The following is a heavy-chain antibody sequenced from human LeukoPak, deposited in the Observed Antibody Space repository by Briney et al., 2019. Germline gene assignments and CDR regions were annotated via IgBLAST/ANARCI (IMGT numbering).Heavy chain of an antibody. J-gene: IGHJ3*02. D-gene: IGHD7-27*01. V-gene: IGHV4-4*07. CDR2: IYTSGST. Sequence: SETLSLTCTVSGGSISSYYWSWIRQPAGKGLGWIGRIYTSGSTNYNPSLKSRVTMSVDTSKNQFSLKLSSVTAADTAVYYCARETGGYAFDIWGQGTMVTVSS. CDR1: GGSISSYY. CDR3: ARETGGYAFDI.